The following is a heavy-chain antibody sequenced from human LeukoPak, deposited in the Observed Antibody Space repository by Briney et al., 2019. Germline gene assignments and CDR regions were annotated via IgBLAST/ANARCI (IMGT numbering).Heavy chain of an antibody. J-gene: IGHJ4*02. CDR3: APYTYYFDH. CDR2: ISGSGDRT. Sequence: GGSLRLSCAASGFTFSSFAVSWVRQAPGKGLEWVSGISGSGDRTDYADSVKGRFTISRDNSKNTLYLQMNSPRAEDTALYYCAPYTYYFDHWGQGTLVTVSS. D-gene: IGHD2-2*02. CDR1: GFTFSSFA. V-gene: IGHV3-23*01.